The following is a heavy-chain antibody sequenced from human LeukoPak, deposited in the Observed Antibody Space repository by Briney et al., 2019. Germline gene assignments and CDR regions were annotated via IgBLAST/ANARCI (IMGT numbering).Heavy chain of an antibody. Sequence: SETLSLTCTVSGYSISSSSSYWGWIRQPPGKGLEWIGSIYYSGSSFDNPALKSRVTISVETSKNQFSLKLSSVTAADTAVYYCARHRSGWLQSSFDYWGQGTLVTVSS. CDR3: ARHRSGWLQSSFDY. D-gene: IGHD5-24*01. CDR1: GYSISSSSSY. V-gene: IGHV4-39*01. J-gene: IGHJ4*02. CDR2: IYYSGSS.